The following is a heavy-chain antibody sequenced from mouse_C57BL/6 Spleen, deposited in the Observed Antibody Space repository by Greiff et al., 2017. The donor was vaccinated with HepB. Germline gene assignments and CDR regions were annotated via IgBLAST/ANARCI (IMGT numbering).Heavy chain of an antibody. CDR2: IDPEDGET. CDR3: ARSPGYYFDY. CDR1: GFNIKDYY. J-gene: IGHJ2*01. Sequence: EVQLQQSGAELVKPGASVKLSCTASGFNIKDYYMHWVKQRTEQGLEWIGRIDPEDGETKYATKFQGKATITADTSSNTAYLQLSSLTSEDTAVCYCARSPGYYFDYWGQGTTLTVSS. V-gene: IGHV14-2*01.